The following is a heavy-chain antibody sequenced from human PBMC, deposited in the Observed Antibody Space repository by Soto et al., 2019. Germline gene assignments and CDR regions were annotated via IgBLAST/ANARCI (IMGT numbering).Heavy chain of an antibody. V-gene: IGHV4-61*08. CDR2: IYNTGAT. CDR1: GGSFSSGGSY. D-gene: IGHD3-22*01. Sequence: SETLSLTCTVSGGSFSSGGSYWSWIRQHPGKGLEWIGYIYNTGATNYNRSLKSRVTISIDMSKNQFSLRLNSVTAADTAVYYCARATYDSSGYYFGYWGQGTLVTVSS. CDR3: ARATYDSSGYYFGY. J-gene: IGHJ4*02.